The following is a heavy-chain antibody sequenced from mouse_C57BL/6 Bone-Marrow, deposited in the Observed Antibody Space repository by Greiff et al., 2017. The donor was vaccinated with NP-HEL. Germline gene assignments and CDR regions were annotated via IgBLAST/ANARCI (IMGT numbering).Heavy chain of an antibody. CDR2: IDPSDSYT. D-gene: IGHD1-1*01. CDR3: AREGITTVVDWYFDV. J-gene: IGHJ1*03. Sequence: QVQLKQPGAELVMPGASVKLSCKASGYTFTSYWMHWVKQRPGQGLEWIGEIDPSDSYTNYNQKFKGKSTLTVDKSSSTAYMQLSSLTSEDSAVYYCAREGITTVVDWYFDVWGTGTTVTVSS. V-gene: IGHV1-69*01. CDR1: GYTFTSYW.